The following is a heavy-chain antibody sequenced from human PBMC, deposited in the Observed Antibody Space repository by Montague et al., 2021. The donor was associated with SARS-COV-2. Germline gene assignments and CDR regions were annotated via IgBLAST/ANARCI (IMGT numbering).Heavy chain of an antibody. V-gene: IGHV3-9*01. CDR1: GFTFDDYA. CDR2: ISWNSGSI. CDR3: AKFPQRNYDILIDDAFDI. J-gene: IGHJ3*02. Sequence: SLRLSCAASGFTFDDYAMHWVRQAPGKGLEWVSGISWNSGSIGCADSVXGLFTISRDNAKNSLYLQMDSLRAEDTALYYCAKFPQRNYDILIDDAFDIWGQGTMVTVSS. D-gene: IGHD3-9*01.